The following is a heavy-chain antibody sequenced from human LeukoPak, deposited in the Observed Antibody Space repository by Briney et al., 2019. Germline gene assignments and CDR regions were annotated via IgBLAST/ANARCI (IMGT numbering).Heavy chain of an antibody. CDR2: IYYGGYT. CDR3: ARVRIQLWPLYFDY. Sequence: SETLSLTCTVSGGSISSNNYYWGWIRQPPGKGLEWIGSIYYGGYTYYNPSLKSRVTISVDTSKNQFSLKLSSVTAADTAVYYCARVRIQLWPLYFDYWGQGTLVTVSS. V-gene: IGHV4-39*01. CDR1: GGSISSNNYY. J-gene: IGHJ4*02. D-gene: IGHD5-18*01.